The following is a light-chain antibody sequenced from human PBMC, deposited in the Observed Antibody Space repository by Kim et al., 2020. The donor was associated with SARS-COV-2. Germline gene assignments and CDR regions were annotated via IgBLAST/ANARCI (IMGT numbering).Light chain of an antibody. J-gene: IGKJ1*01. V-gene: IGKV3-20*01. CDR2: GAS. Sequence: SPGESAPLSCRASQSVSSSYLAWYQQKPGQAPRLLIYGASSRATGIPDRFSGSGSGTDFTLTISRLEPEDFAVYYCQQYGSSPRTFGQGTKVDIK. CDR3: QQYGSSPRT. CDR1: QSVSSSY.